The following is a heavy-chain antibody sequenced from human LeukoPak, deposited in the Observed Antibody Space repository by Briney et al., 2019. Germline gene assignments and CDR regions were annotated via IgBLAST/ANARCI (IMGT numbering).Heavy chain of an antibody. J-gene: IGHJ4*02. D-gene: IGHD2-21*02. Sequence: GGSLRLSCAASGFTFSYYGMHWVRQASGKGLEWVAVIWYDGSNKYYADSVKGRFTISRDNSKNTLCLQMNSLRAEDTAVYYCGRDMCQGDCYSSDYWGQGILVTVSS. V-gene: IGHV3-33*01. CDR3: GRDMCQGDCYSSDY. CDR1: GFTFSYYG. CDR2: IWYDGSNK.